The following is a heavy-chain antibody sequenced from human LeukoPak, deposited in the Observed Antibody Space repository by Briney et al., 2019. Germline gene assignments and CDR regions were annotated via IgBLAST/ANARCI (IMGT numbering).Heavy chain of an antibody. CDR1: GLTFDDYV. J-gene: IGHJ5*02. CDR3: AKGAYGSGSYYENWFDP. D-gene: IGHD3-10*01. CDR2: ISWNSATI. Sequence: SGGSLRLSCAASGLTFDDYVMHWVRQVPGKGLEWVSGISWNSATIGYADSVKGRFTISRDNTKNSLYLQMNSLRPEDTAFYFCAKGAYGSGSYYENWFDPWGQGTLVTVSS. V-gene: IGHV3-9*01.